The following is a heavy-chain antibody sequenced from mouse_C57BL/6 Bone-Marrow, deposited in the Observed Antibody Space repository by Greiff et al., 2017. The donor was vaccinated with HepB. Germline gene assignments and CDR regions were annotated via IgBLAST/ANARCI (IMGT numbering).Heavy chain of an antibody. Sequence: QVQLKESGAELVKPGASVKLSCKASGYTFTEYTIHWVKQRSGQGLEWIGWFYPGSGSIKYNEKFKDKATLTADKSSSTVYMELSRLTSEDSAVYFCARHGEVLYYYGSSYDYWGQGTTLTVSS. CDR3: ARHGEVLYYYGSSYDY. CDR2: FYPGSGSI. V-gene: IGHV1-62-2*01. J-gene: IGHJ2*01. CDR1: GYTFTEYT. D-gene: IGHD1-1*01.